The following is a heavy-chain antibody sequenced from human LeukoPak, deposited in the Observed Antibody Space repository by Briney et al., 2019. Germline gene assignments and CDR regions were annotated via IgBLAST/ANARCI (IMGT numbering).Heavy chain of an antibody. Sequence: GGSLRLSCAASGFTVSSNYMSGIRQAPGKGLEWVSVIYSGGSTYYADSVKGRFTISRDNSKNTLYLQMNSLRAEDTAVYYCASGKGGNDAFDIWGQGTMVTVSS. D-gene: IGHD4-23*01. CDR1: GFTVSSNY. CDR3: ASGKGGNDAFDI. V-gene: IGHV3-66*01. J-gene: IGHJ3*02. CDR2: IYSGGST.